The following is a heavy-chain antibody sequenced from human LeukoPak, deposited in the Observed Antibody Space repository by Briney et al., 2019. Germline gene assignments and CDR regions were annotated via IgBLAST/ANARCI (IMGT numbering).Heavy chain of an antibody. CDR1: GFTFSSYS. CDR3: ARSAADAFDY. Sequence: PGGSLRLSCAASGFTFSSYSMNWVRQAPGKGLQWVSYITSSSSTIYYADSVKGRFTISRDNAKNSLYLQMNSLRAEDTAVYYCARSAADAFDYWGQGTLVTVSS. J-gene: IGHJ4*02. CDR2: ITSSSSTI. V-gene: IGHV3-48*01.